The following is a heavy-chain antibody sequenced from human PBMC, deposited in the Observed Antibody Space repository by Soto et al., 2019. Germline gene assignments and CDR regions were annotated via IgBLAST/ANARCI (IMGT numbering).Heavy chain of an antibody. CDR1: GFTVSSYA. CDR3: AKDQYSGSPGKPDY. CDR2: ISGSGGST. J-gene: IGHJ4*02. D-gene: IGHD1-26*01. V-gene: IGHV3-23*01. Sequence: PGGSLRLSCAASGFTVSSYAMSWVRQAPGKGLEWVSAISGSGGSTYYADSVKGRFTISRDNSKNTLYLQMNTLRAEDTAVYYCAKDQYSGSPGKPDYWGQGTLVTVSS.